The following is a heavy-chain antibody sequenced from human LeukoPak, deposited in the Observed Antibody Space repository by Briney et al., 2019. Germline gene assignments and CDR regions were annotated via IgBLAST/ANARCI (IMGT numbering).Heavy chain of an antibody. CDR3: ARGSSGSYCDN. V-gene: IGHV1-46*01. J-gene: IGHJ4*02. CDR2: INPSGGYT. D-gene: IGHD1-26*01. Sequence: GASVKVSCKASGYTFTDYYIHWVRQAPGQGLEWMGLINPSGGYTIYAQKFQDRVTMTRDMCTTTVYMELSSLRSEDTALYYCARGSSGSYCDNWGQGTLVTVSS. CDR1: GYTFTDYY.